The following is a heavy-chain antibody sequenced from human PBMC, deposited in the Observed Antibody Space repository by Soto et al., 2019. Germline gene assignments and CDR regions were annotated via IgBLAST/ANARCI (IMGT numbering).Heavy chain of an antibody. V-gene: IGHV6-1*01. Sequence: SQTLSLTCAISGDSVSSNSAAWNWIRQSPSRGLEWLGRTYYRSKWYNDYAVSVKSRITINPDTSKNQFSLQLNSVTPEDTAVYYCARGGVVVVPAALYYYGMDVWGQGTTVTVSS. J-gene: IGHJ6*02. CDR2: TYYRSKWYN. CDR1: GDSVSSNSAA. CDR3: ARGGVVVVPAALYYYGMDV. D-gene: IGHD2-2*01.